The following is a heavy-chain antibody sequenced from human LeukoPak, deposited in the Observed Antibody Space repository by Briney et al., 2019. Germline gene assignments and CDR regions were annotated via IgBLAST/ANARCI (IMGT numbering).Heavy chain of an antibody. CDR2: VSYDGSRR. CDR1: GFTFTNYA. D-gene: IGHD6-6*01. V-gene: IGHV3-30*01. CDR3: ARRDSSSLIDY. J-gene: IGHJ4*02. Sequence: GGSLRLSCGASGFTFTNYAMHWVRQAPGKGLEWVAVVSYDGSRRYYADSVKGRFTISRDNSKNTLYLQMDSLRAEDTAVYYCARRDSSSLIDYWGQGTLVTVSS.